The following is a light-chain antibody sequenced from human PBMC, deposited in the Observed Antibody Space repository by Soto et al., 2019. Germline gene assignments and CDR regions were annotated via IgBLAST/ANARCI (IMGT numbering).Light chain of an antibody. V-gene: IGKV1-39*01. J-gene: IGKJ2*01. CDR2: AAS. CDR3: QQSYSTPYT. CDR1: QSMRSY. Sequence: DIQMTQSPSSLSASVGDRVTITCRASQSMRSYLNWYQQKPGKAPKLLIYAASSLQSGVPSRFSGSGSGKDFNLTISSLQPEDFGTYYCQQSYSTPYTFGQGTKLEIK.